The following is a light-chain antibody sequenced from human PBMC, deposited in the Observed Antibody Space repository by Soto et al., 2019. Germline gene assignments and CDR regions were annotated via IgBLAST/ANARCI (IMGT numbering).Light chain of an antibody. V-gene: IGLV2-8*01. CDR3: SSYAGSYYV. Sequence: QSVLTQPPSASGSPGQSVTISCTGTGSDVGAYNYVSWYQQHPGKAPKLMIFEVSKRPSGVPDRFSGSKSGYTASLTVSGLQAEDEADYYCSSYAGSYYVFGTGTKVTVL. CDR2: EVS. CDR1: GSDVGAYNY. J-gene: IGLJ1*01.